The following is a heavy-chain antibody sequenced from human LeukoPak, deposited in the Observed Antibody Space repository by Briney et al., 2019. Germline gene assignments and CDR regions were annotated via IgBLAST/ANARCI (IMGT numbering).Heavy chain of an antibody. J-gene: IGHJ3*02. V-gene: IGHV1-3*01. CDR3: ARGMWGYYDILTGYWPHDAFDI. CDR1: GYTFTSYA. CDR2: INAGNGNT. D-gene: IGHD3-9*01. Sequence: ASVKVSCKASGYTFTSYAMHWVRQAPGQRLEWMGWINAGNGNTKYSQKFQGRVTITRDTSASTAYMELSSLRSEDTAVYYCARGMWGYYDILTGYWPHDAFDIWGQGTMVTVSS.